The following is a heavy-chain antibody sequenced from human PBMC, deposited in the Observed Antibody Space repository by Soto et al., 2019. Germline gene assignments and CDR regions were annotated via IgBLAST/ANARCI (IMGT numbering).Heavy chain of an antibody. CDR1: GFTLSGYA. Sequence: EVQLAESGGGLAQPGGSLRLSCAASGFTLSGYAMHWVRQAPGKGLEYVSGISSNGVGTYYANSVQGRFTSARGNSKNRVDLQRGSLGPKDIAVYYCARRARPDFYSMDFWGKGTTVTVS. CDR3: ARRARPDFYSMDF. D-gene: IGHD6-6*01. V-gene: IGHV3-64*01. CDR2: ISSNGVGT. J-gene: IGHJ6*03.